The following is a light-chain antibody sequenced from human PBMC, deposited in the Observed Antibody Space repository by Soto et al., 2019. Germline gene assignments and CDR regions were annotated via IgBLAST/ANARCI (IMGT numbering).Light chain of an antibody. J-gene: IGKJ3*01. Sequence: EVVLTQSPATLSLSPGERATLSCRARQGVSSYLAWYQQKPGQAPRLLIYDASNRATGIPARFSGSGSGTDFTLTISSLEPEDFAVYYCQQRSNWPPLFTFGPGTKVDIK. CDR3: QQRSNWPPLFT. CDR2: DAS. CDR1: QGVSSY. V-gene: IGKV3-11*01.